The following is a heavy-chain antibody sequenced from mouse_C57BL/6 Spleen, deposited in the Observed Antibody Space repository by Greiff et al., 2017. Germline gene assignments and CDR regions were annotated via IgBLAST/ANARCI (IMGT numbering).Heavy chain of an antibody. Sequence: VQRVQSGPELVKPGASVKISCKASGYAFSSYWMNWVKQRPGQGLEWIGRIYPGDGDTNYNGKFKGKATLTADKSSSTAYMQLSSLTSEDSAVYFYAEFTKALPRWGQGTLVTVSA. CDR3: AEFTKALPR. CDR2: IYPGDGDT. V-gene: IGHV1-82*01. D-gene: IGHD1-2*01. J-gene: IGHJ3*01. CDR1: GYAFSSYW.